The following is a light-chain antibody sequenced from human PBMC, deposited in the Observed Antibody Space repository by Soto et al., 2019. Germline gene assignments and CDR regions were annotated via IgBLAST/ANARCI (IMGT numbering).Light chain of an antibody. CDR2: EVS. CDR1: SSDVGGYNY. V-gene: IGLV2-14*01. CDR3: SSYTDSSNYV. J-gene: IGLJ1*01. Sequence: QSALTQPASVSGSPGQSITISCTGTSSDVGGYNYFSWYQQHPGKAPKLMIYEVSNRPSGVSNRFSGSKSGNTASLPISGLQAEDEADYYCSSYTDSSNYVFGTGTKVTVL.